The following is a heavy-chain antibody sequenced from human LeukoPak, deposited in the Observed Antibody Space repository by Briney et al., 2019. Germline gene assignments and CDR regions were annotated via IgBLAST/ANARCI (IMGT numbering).Heavy chain of an antibody. CDR1: GFSFSGHW. CDR3: ARAALSSGWKAGINY. V-gene: IGHV3-74*01. Sequence: GGSLRLSCTASGFSFSGHWMHWARQLPGKGLVWASRISPTGSTTSYADSVKGRFTVSRDNAKNTLYLQMNSLRAEDTAVYYCARAALSSGWKAGINYWGQGTLVTVSS. D-gene: IGHD6-19*01. CDR2: ISPTGSTT. J-gene: IGHJ4*02.